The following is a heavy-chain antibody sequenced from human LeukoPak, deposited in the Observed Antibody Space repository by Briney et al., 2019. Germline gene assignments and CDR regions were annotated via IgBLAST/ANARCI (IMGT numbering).Heavy chain of an antibody. CDR1: GFTFSSYA. D-gene: IGHD3-10*01. V-gene: IGHV3-23*01. J-gene: IGHJ4*02. CDR2: ISGSGGST. CDR3: AKDYGDYYYGSGSYYKTPYFDY. Sequence: GGSLRLSCAASGFTFSSYAMSWVRQAPGKGLEWVSAISGSGGSTYYADSVKGRFTISRDNSKNTLYLQMNSLRAEDTAVYYCAKDYGDYYYGSGSYYKTPYFDYWGQGTLVTVSS.